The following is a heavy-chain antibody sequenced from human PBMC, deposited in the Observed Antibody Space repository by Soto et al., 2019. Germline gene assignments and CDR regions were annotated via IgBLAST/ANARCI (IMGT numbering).Heavy chain of an antibody. CDR1: GGSFSGYY. CDR2: INHSGST. V-gene: IGHV4-34*01. D-gene: IGHD6-6*01. Sequence: SETLSLTCAVYGGSFSGYYWRWIRQPPGKGLEWIGEINHSGSTNYNPSLKSRVTISVDTSKNQFSLKLSSVTAADTAVYYCARVVRIAARSYYGMDVWGQGTTVTVSS. CDR3: ARVVRIAARSYYGMDV. J-gene: IGHJ6*02.